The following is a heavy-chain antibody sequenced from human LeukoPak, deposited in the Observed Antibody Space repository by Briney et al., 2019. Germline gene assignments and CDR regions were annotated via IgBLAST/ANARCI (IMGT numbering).Heavy chain of an antibody. Sequence: GASVKVSCKVSRYTLTELSMHWVRQAPGKGLEWMGGFDPEDGETIYAQKFQGRVTMTEDTSTDTAYMELSSLRSEDTAVYYCVGVGGLLHADFDYWGREPWSPSPQ. CDR2: FDPEDGET. V-gene: IGHV1-24*01. J-gene: IGHJ4*02. CDR3: VGVGGLLHADFDY. D-gene: IGHD1-26*01. CDR1: RYTLTELS.